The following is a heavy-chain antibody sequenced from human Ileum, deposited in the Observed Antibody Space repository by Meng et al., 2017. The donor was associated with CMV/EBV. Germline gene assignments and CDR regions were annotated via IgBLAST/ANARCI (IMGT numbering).Heavy chain of an antibody. CDR1: GGTFSSYA. D-gene: IGHD3-16*01. Sequence: SVKVSCKASGGTFSSYAISWVRQAPGQGLEWMGGIIPIFGTANYAQKFQGRVTITTDESTSTAYMELSSLRSEDTAVYYRARNGGPGLGLGDYWGQGTLVTVSS. CDR2: IIPIFGTA. V-gene: IGHV1-69*05. J-gene: IGHJ4*02. CDR3: ARNGGPGLGLGDY.